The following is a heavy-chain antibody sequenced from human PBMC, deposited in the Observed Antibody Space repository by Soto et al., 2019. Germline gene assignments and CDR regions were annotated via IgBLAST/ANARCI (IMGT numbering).Heavy chain of an antibody. D-gene: IGHD3-9*01. V-gene: IGHV3-23*01. CDR1: GFTFSSYA. J-gene: IGHJ5*02. CDR3: ANERSDYDILTGYYYNWFDP. Sequence: PGGSLRLSCAASGFTFSSYAMSWVRQAPGKGLEWVSAISGSGGSTYYADSVKGRFTISRDNSKNTLYLQMNSLRAEDTAVYYCANERSDYDILTGYYYNWFDPWGQGTLVTVSS. CDR2: ISGSGGST.